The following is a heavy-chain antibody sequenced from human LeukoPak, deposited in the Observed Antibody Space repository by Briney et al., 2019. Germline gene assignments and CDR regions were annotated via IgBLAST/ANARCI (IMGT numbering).Heavy chain of an antibody. V-gene: IGHV3-7*01. CDR1: GFSLSNSG. CDR2: IKQDGSEK. J-gene: IGHJ4*02. CDR3: ARRTHYYDSSGYFYFDY. D-gene: IGHD3-22*01. Sequence: GGSLRLSCAVSGFSLSNSGMNWVRQAPGTGLEWVANIKQDGSEKYYVDSVKGRFTISRDNATNSLYLQMNSLRGEDTAVYYCARRTHYYDSSGYFYFDYWGQGTLVTVSS.